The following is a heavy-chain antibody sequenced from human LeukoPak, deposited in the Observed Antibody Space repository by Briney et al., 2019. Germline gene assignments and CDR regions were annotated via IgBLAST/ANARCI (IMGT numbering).Heavy chain of an antibody. CDR2: ISSSGSTI. V-gene: IGHV3-48*04. J-gene: IGHJ3*02. CDR1: GFTFSSYW. Sequence: GGSLRLSCAASGFTFSSYWMSWVRQAPGKGLEWVSYISSSGSTIYYADSVKGRFTISRDNAKNSLYLQMNSLRAEDTAVYYCARDAGGSYSDNAFDIWGQGTMVTVSS. CDR3: ARDAGGSYSDNAFDI. D-gene: IGHD1-26*01.